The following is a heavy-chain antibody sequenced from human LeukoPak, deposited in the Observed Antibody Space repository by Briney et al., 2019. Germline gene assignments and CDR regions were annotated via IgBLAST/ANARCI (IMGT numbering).Heavy chain of an antibody. CDR1: GYTFTSYD. J-gene: IGHJ6*03. CDR2: IITHFGTP. D-gene: IGHD3-16*02. CDR3: AKGIVEWNGMLPSLSFHYMDV. V-gene: IGHV1-69*13. Sequence: ASVKVSCKASGYTFTSYDINWVRQAPGHELEWMGGIITHFGTPDYSQKFQGRVTITADESTGTAYMELSSLRSEDTAVYYCAKGIVEWNGMLPSLSFHYMDVWGTGTTVTVSS.